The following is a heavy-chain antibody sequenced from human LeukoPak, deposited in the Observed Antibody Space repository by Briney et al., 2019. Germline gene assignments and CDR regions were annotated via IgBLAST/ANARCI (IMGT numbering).Heavy chain of an antibody. J-gene: IGHJ5*02. Sequence: ASVKVSCKASAYTFNDFDINWVRQAPGQGLEWMGRMSPNTGKTNYARKFQGRVIITSDTSINTVYMELHTLRSDDTAVYYCARSSVDFWSGYYGRDWLDPWGPGTLVTVSS. CDR3: ARSSVDFWSGYYGRDWLDP. CDR1: AYTFNDFD. V-gene: IGHV1-8*03. D-gene: IGHD3-3*01. CDR2: MSPNTGKT.